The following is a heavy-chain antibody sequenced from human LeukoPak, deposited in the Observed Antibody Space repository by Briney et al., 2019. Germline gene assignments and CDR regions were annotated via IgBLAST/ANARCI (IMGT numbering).Heavy chain of an antibody. CDR3: AKDISDYGSGSYYIGIGV. D-gene: IGHD3-10*01. V-gene: IGHV3-9*01. CDR1: GFTFDDYA. CDR2: ISRNSGSI. J-gene: IGHJ4*02. Sequence: GGSLRLSCAASGFTFDDYAMHWVRQAPGKGLGWVSGISRNSGSIGYADSVKGRFTISRDNAKNSLYLQMNSLRAEDTAVYYCAKDISDYGSGSYYIGIGVWGQGTLVTVSS.